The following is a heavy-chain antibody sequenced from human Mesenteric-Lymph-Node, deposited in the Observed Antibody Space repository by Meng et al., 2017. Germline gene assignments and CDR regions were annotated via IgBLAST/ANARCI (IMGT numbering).Heavy chain of an antibody. CDR1: GFTFSSYA. CDR2: ISYDGSNK. J-gene: IGHJ6*02. Sequence: GESLKISCAASGFTFSSYAMHWVRQAPGKGLEWVAVISYDGSNKYYADSVKGRFTISRDNAKNSLYLQMNSLRAEDTAVYYCARVLVFGPLDVWGQGTTVTVSS. CDR3: ARVLVFGPLDV. D-gene: IGHD3-16*01. V-gene: IGHV3-30*04.